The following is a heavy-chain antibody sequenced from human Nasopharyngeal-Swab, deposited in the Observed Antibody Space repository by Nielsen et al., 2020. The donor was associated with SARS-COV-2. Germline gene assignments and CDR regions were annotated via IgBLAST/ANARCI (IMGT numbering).Heavy chain of an antibody. CDR2: IGDKDHNYAT. J-gene: IGHJ4*02. CDR1: RFIFSASA. CDR3: TTDFYFDY. Sequence: GGSLRLSCAASRFIFSASAMHWVRQASGKGLEWLGRIGDKDHNYATTYGASVKGRFTISIDDSKNTVFLQMDSLKTEDTALYYCTTDFYFDYWGQGTLVTVSS. V-gene: IGHV3-73*01.